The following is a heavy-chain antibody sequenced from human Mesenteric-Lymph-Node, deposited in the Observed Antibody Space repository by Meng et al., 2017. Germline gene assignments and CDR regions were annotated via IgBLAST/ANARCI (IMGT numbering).Heavy chain of an antibody. CDR2: INHRRST. CDR1: GGSFSGYY. V-gene: IGHV4-34*01. J-gene: IGHJ4*02. D-gene: IGHD6-19*01. CDR3: ARGSSSGWFNWGPPIDY. Sequence: SETLSLTCAVYGGSFSGYYCSWIRQPPGKGLEWIGEINHRRSTNYKPSLKSRITVSVDISKNQFSLKLSSVTAADTAVYYCARGSSSGWFNWGPPIDYWGQGTLVTVSS.